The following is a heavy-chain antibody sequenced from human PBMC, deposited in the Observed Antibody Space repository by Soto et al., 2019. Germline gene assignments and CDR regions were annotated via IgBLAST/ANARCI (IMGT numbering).Heavy chain of an antibody. J-gene: IGHJ4*02. CDR2: ISYDGSNK. Sequence: GGSLRLSCAASGFTFSSYGMHWVRQAPGKGLEWVAVISYDGSNKYYADSVKGRFTISRDNSKNTLHLQMNSLRAEDTAVYYCAKDQPTIILAYWGQGTLVTVSS. CDR3: AKDQPTIILAY. D-gene: IGHD5-12*01. V-gene: IGHV3-30*18. CDR1: GFTFSSYG.